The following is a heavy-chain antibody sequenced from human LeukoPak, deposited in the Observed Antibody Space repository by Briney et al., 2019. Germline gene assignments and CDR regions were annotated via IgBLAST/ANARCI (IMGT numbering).Heavy chain of an antibody. V-gene: IGHV4-59*12. D-gene: IGHD6-13*01. J-gene: IGHJ4*02. CDR3: ATSIAAAGTLDY. Sequence: PSETLSLTCTVSGGSISSYFWSWIRQPPGKEPECIGDIYNSGSTNYNPSLKSRVTISVDTSKNQFSLKLSSVATADTAVYYCATSIAAAGTLDYWGQGTLVTVSS. CDR1: GGSISSYF. CDR2: IYNSGST.